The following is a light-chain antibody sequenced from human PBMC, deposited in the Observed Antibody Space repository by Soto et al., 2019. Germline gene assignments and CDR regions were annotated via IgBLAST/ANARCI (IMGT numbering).Light chain of an antibody. V-gene: IGKV1-39*01. Sequence: DIQMTQSPTSLSASVGDIVTITCRASQTIANYLNWYQHKPGKAXKLLIYAASSLQSGVPSRFSGSGFGTDFSLTISSLQTEDFANYYCQQNYSPPPITFGQGTRLENK. J-gene: IGKJ5*01. CDR2: AAS. CDR1: QTIANY. CDR3: QQNYSPPPIT.